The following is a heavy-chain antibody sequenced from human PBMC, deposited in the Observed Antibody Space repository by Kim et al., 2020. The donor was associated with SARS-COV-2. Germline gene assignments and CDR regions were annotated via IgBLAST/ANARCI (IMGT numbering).Heavy chain of an antibody. CDR3: ARRDTRGYYSL. V-gene: IGHV4-61*07. Sequence: TNYNPSLESRLTISVDTSKNQFSLGLRSVTAADTAVYYGARRDTRGYYSLWGQGSLVTVSS. CDR2: T. J-gene: IGHJ4*02. D-gene: IGHD3-22*01.